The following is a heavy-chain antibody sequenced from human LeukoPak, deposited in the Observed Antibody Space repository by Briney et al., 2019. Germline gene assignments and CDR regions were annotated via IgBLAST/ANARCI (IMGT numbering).Heavy chain of an antibody. CDR2: TGARGEKT. CDR1: GFTFNNDA. D-gene: IGHD3-22*01. Sequence: GGSLTLSCAASGFTFNNDAMSWVRQAPGKGLEWVSGTGARGEKTYYADSVKGRFTSSRDNSKNTLSLQMHNLRAEDTAIYHCAKSAASSDRGIDHWGQGTLVTVSS. J-gene: IGHJ4*02. CDR3: AKSAASSDRGIDH. V-gene: IGHV3-23*01.